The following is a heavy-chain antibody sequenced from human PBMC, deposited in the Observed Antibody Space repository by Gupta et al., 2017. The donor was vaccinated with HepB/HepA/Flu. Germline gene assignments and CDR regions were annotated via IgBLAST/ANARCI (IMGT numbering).Heavy chain of an antibody. CDR3: ERVDIS. CDR2: RRSEGSQR. D-gene: IGHD2-2*03. V-gene: IGHV3-7*01. Sequence: EVQLVESGGGLVQPGGSLRLSCAASGFSFSDDWVDWVRQPPGKGMEWVENRRSEGSQRRCVNSVNGRVTISRDKATNLCYLQRDNLRDEDTADYYGERVDISWGQGTLVTVSS. J-gene: IGHJ5*02. CDR1: GFSFSDDW.